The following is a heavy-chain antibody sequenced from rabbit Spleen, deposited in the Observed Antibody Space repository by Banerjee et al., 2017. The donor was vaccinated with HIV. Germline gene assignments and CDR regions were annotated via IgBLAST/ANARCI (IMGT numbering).Heavy chain of an antibody. V-gene: IGHV1S45*01. D-gene: IGHD1-1*01. J-gene: IGHJ4*01. CDR2: INASTGKP. Sequence: QEKLVESGGGLVQPEGSLTLTCKASGFSFSDRDVMCWVRQAPGKGLEWIACINASTGKPVYATWASGRFTISRTSSTTVTLRMTSLTAADRATYFCARDLVGVIGWNFYLWGPGTLVTVS. CDR3: ARDLVGVIGWNFYL. CDR1: GFSFSDRDV.